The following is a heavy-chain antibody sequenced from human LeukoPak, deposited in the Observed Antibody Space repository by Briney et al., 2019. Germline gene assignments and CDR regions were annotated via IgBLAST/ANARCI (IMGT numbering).Heavy chain of an antibody. D-gene: IGHD6-13*01. Sequence: SETLSLTCSVSGGSIRSYYWSWIRQPAGKGLEWIGSIYYSGSTYYNPSLKSRVTISVDTSKNQFSLKLSSVTAADTAVYYCARSWSSSWYGPFDYWGQGTLVTVSS. CDR3: ARSWSSSWYGPFDY. CDR1: GGSIRSYY. V-gene: IGHV4-4*07. CDR2: IYYSGST. J-gene: IGHJ4*02.